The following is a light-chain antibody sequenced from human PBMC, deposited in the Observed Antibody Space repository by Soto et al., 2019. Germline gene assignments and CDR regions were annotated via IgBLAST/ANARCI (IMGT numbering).Light chain of an antibody. V-gene: IGKV3D-15*01. CDR3: QQYKEWPTT. J-gene: IGKJ1*01. Sequence: IVMTQSPATLSVSPWERATLSCRASQSVSSNYLAWYRQKPGQAPRLLIYGASSRATGIPDRFSGSGSGTEFTLTISSLQSEDFGVYFCQQYKEWPTTFGQGTKVDIK. CDR1: QSVSSN. CDR2: GAS.